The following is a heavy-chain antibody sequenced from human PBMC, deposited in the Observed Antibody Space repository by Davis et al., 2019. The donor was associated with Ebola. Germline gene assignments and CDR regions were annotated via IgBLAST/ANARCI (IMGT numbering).Heavy chain of an antibody. V-gene: IGHV3-23*01. CDR2: ISGSGTYT. CDR3: AKEGAAASDY. J-gene: IGHJ4*02. Sequence: GESLKISCAASRLTFSSYAMSWVRQAPGKGLEWVSTISGSGTYTYYADSVKGRFTISRDNSKGTLYLQMNSLRAEDTAVYYCAKEGAAASDYWGQGTLVTVSS. CDR1: RLTFSSYA. D-gene: IGHD6-25*01.